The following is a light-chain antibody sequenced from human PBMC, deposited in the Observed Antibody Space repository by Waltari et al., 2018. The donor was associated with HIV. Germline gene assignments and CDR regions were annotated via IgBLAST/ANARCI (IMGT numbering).Light chain of an antibody. CDR2: RSD. V-gene: IGLV1-47*01. CDR1: RSNIGSNY. CDR3: ASWDDNLSGWV. Sequence: QSVLTQPPSASGTPGQSVSISCSGSRSNIGSNYVYWYQHLPGTTPKVVIYRSDHRPSGFPDRLSGSNSGTSASLAISGLRSEDEAHYYCASWDDNLSGWVFGGGTKLTVL. J-gene: IGLJ3*02.